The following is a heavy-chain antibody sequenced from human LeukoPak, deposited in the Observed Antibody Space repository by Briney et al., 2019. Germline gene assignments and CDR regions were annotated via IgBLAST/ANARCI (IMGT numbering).Heavy chain of an antibody. CDR2: INWNGGST. CDR3: ARERLTTVTGEFDY. Sequence: GGSLRLSCAAAAFTFDDYGMSWVRQAPGKGLEWVAGINWNGGSTGYADSVKGRFTIARANAKNSPYLQMNSLRDEDTALYYCARERLTTVTGEFDYWGQGTLVTVSS. D-gene: IGHD4-17*01. V-gene: IGHV3-20*04. CDR1: AFTFDDYG. J-gene: IGHJ4*02.